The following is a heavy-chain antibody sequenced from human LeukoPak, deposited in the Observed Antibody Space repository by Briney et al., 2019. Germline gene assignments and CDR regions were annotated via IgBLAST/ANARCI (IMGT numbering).Heavy chain of an antibody. CDR2: IRSKAYGGTT. CDR1: GFTFGDYA. J-gene: IGHJ4*02. V-gene: IGHV3-49*04. CDR3: TRSPQVYNWNDGFLDY. D-gene: IGHD1-1*01. Sequence: PGGSLRLSCTASGFTFGDYAMSWVRQAPGKGLEWVGFIRSKAYGGTTEYAASVKGRFTISRDDSKSIAYLQMNSLKTEDTAVYYCTRSPQVYNWNDGFLDYWGQGTLVTVSS.